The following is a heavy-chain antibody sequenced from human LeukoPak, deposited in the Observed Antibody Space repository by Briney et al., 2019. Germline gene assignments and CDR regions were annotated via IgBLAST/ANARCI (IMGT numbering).Heavy chain of an antibody. V-gene: IGHV1-3*01. CDR2: INAGNGNT. D-gene: IGHD3-10*01. CDR3: ARTNYYGSGSYYSPGGYYGMDV. Sequence: SSVKVSCKASGYTFPSYALHWVRQAPGQRLEWMGWINAGNGNTKYSQKFQGRVTITRDTSASTAYMELSSLRSEDTAVYYCARTNYYGSGSYYSPGGYYGMDVWGKGTTVTVSS. J-gene: IGHJ6*04. CDR1: GYTFPSYA.